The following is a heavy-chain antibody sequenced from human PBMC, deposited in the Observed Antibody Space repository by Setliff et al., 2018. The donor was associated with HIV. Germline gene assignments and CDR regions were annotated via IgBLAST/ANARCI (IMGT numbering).Heavy chain of an antibody. CDR1: GGSISSYY. CDR3: ARTAYDYGDYADEDYYYGMDV. Sequence: SETLSLTCTVSGGSISSYYWSWIRQPPGKGLEWIGYTYYSGSTNYNPSLNSRVAISVDTSNNQFSLKLSSVTAADTAVYYCARTAYDYGDYADEDYYYGMDVLGQGTTVTVSS. J-gene: IGHJ6*02. D-gene: IGHD4-17*01. V-gene: IGHV4-59*01. CDR2: TYYSGST.